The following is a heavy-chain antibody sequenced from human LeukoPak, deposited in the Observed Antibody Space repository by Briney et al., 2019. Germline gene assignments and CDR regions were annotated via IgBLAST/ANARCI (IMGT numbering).Heavy chain of an antibody. Sequence: GGSLRLSCAASGFTVSSNYMSWVRQAPGKGLEWVSVIYSGGSTYYADSVKGRFTISRDNSKNTLYLQMNSLRAGDTAVYYCARENYYDRNWFDPWGQGTLVTVSS. D-gene: IGHD3-22*01. CDR2: IYSGGST. CDR1: GFTVSSNY. V-gene: IGHV3-53*01. J-gene: IGHJ5*02. CDR3: ARENYYDRNWFDP.